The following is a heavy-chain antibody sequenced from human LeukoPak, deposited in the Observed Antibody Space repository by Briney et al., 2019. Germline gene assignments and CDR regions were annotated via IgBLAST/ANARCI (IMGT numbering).Heavy chain of an antibody. CDR3: ASSSSWPEFDP. CDR2: IYHSGST. J-gene: IGHJ5*02. Sequence: SETLSLTCAVSGGSISSGGYSWSWIRQPPGKGLEWIGYIYHSGSTYYNPSLKGRVTISVDRSKNQFSLKLSSVTAADTAVYYCASSSSWPEFDPWGQGTLVTVSS. CDR1: GGSISSGGYS. D-gene: IGHD6-13*01. V-gene: IGHV4-30-2*01.